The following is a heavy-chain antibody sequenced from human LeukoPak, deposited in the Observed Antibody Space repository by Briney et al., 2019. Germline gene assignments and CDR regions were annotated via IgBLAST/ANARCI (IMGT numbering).Heavy chain of an antibody. CDR3: ARGGWSGYYGNWFDP. CDR1: GGTFSSYA. D-gene: IGHD3-3*01. V-gene: IGHV1-2*02. J-gene: IGHJ5*02. CDR2: VNPNSGGT. Sequence: GASVKVSCKASGGTFSSYAISWVRQAPGQGLEWMGWVNPNSGGTNYAQKFQGRVTMTRDTSISTAYMELSRLRSDDTAVYYCARGGWSGYYGNWFDPWGQGTLVTVSS.